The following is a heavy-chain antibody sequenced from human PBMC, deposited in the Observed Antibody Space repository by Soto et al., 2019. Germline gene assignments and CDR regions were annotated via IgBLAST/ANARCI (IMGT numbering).Heavy chain of an antibody. D-gene: IGHD3-16*01. CDR3: ARMATFGSLNWFDP. Sequence: ASVKVSCKASGYSFTNNDVSWVRQATGQGLEWMGWMNPGSGDTGYAQKFQGRVTMTRDISIATAYMELSSLRSDDTAIYYCARMATFGSLNWFDPWGQGTLVTAPQ. V-gene: IGHV1-8*01. CDR1: GYSFTNND. J-gene: IGHJ5*02. CDR2: MNPGSGDT.